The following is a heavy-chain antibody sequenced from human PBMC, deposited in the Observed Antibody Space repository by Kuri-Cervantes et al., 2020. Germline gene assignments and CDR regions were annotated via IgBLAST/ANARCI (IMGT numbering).Heavy chain of an antibody. V-gene: IGHV4-34*01. Sequence: ESLKISCAVYGGSFSGYYWSWIRQPPGKGLEWIGEINHSGSTNYNPSLKSRVTISVDTSKNQFSLKLSSVTAADTAVYYCARGLGSGSYYYYYYGMDVWGQGTTVTVSS. CDR3: ARGLGSGSYYYYYYGMDV. CDR2: INHSGST. CDR1: GGSFSGYY. J-gene: IGHJ6*02. D-gene: IGHD3-10*01.